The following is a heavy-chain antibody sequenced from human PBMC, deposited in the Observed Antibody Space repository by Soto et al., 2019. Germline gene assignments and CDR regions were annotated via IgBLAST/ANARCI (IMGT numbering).Heavy chain of an antibody. V-gene: IGHV3-33*01. J-gene: IGHJ4*02. D-gene: IGHD3-3*01. CDR2: IWYDGSNK. Sequence: GGSLRLSCAASGFTFSSYGMHWVRQAPGKGLEWVAVIWYDGSNKYYADSVKGRFTISRDNSKNTLYLQMNSLRAEDTAVYYCARDNYDFWSGYPPASFDYWGQGTLVTVSS. CDR3: ARDNYDFWSGYPPASFDY. CDR1: GFTFSSYG.